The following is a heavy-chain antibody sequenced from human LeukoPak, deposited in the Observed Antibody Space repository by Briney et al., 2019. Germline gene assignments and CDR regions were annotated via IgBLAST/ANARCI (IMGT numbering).Heavy chain of an antibody. J-gene: IGHJ3*02. Sequence: GGSLRPSCAASGFTFNNYDMGWVRQAPGKGLEWVSTLTGSGSTTYYADSVKGRFTISRDNSKNSVYLQMSSLRGEDTAIYYCAKVRVRGAIDAFDIWGQGTMVTVSS. CDR3: AKVRVRGAIDAFDI. D-gene: IGHD3-10*02. CDR2: LTGSGSTT. V-gene: IGHV3-23*01. CDR1: GFTFNNYD.